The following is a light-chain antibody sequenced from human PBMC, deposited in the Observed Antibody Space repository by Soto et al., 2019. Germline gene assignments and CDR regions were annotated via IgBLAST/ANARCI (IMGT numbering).Light chain of an antibody. V-gene: IGLV2-14*01. CDR3: ISYTSSSTLV. Sequence: QSVLTQPASVSGSPGQSITISCTGTSSDVGGYNYVSWYQQHPGKAPKLMIYEVSNRPSGVSNRFSGSKSGNTASLTISGLQAEDEADYYCISYTSSSTLVFGTGTKVTVL. J-gene: IGLJ1*01. CDR2: EVS. CDR1: SSDVGGYNY.